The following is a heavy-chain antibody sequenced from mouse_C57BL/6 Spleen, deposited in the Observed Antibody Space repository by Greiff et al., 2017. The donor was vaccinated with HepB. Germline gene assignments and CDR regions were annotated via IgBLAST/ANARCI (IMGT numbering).Heavy chain of an antibody. V-gene: IGHV5-17*01. J-gene: IGHJ2*01. CDR1: GFTFSDYG. CDR2: ISSGSSTI. Sequence: EVQVVESGGGLVKPGGSLKLSCAASGFTFSDYGMHWVRQAPEKGLEWVAYISSGSSTIYYADTVKGRFTISRDNAKNTLFLQMTSLRSEDTAMYYCARPTIVTPYYCDYWGQGTTLTVSS. D-gene: IGHD2-5*01. CDR3: ARPTIVTPYYCDY.